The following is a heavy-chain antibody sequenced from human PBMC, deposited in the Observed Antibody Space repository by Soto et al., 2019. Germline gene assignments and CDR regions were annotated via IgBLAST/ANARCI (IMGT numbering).Heavy chain of an antibody. CDR1: GYTFSSYA. Sequence: QVQLVQSGAEEKKPGASVKVSCKASGYTFSSYAMHWVRQAPGQRLEWMGWINAGNGNTKYSQKFQGRGTVSRDTSARTAYMERSSLRSEDTAVYYCARGGPPIDYWGQGTLVTVSS. CDR2: INAGNGNT. J-gene: IGHJ4*02. CDR3: ARGGPPIDY. V-gene: IGHV1-3*05. D-gene: IGHD3-10*01.